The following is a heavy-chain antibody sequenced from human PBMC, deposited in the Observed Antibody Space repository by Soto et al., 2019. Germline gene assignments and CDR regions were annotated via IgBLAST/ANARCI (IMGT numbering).Heavy chain of an antibody. D-gene: IGHD1-1*01. Sequence: EVPLVESGGGLVQPGRSLRLSCAASGFIFDHYAMHWVRQAPGKGLEWVSGISWNSGSIGYADSVKGRFTISRDNAKNSLYLQMNSLRTEDTALYYCAKDIQRFDYFYGMDVWGQGTTVTVSS. CDR3: AKDIQRFDYFYGMDV. V-gene: IGHV3-9*01. CDR1: GFIFDHYA. J-gene: IGHJ6*02. CDR2: ISWNSGSI.